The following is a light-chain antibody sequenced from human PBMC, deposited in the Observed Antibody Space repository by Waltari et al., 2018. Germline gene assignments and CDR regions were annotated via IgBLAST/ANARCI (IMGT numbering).Light chain of an antibody. CDR3: QQYGSSSRT. Sequence: DIQMTQSPSTLSASVGDRVTITCRASQNINEYLAWYQQKPGKAPKVLDQKASSWERGVPSRFSGRGSGTEFTLTISSLQPDDFATYYCQQYGSSSRTFGQGTKVEL. V-gene: IGKV1-5*01. J-gene: IGKJ1*01. CDR2: KAS. CDR1: QNINEY.